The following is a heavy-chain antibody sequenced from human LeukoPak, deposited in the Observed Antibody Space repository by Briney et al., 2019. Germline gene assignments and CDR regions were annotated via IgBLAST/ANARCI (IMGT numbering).Heavy chain of an antibody. D-gene: IGHD6-6*01. CDR2: IIPILGIA. J-gene: IGHJ4*02. CDR1: GYTFTGYY. V-gene: IGHV1-69*02. Sequence: SVKVSCKASGYTFTGYYMHWVRQAPGQGLEWMGRIIPILGIANYAQKFQGRVTITADKSTSTAYMELSSLRSEDTAVYYCASGYSSSSLLDYWGQGTLVTVSS. CDR3: ASGYSSSSLLDY.